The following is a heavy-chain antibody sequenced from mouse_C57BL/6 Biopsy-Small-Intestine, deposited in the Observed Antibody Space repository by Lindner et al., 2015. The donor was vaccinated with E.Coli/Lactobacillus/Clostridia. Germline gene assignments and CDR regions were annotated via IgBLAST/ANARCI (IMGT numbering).Heavy chain of an antibody. V-gene: IGHV10-3*01. CDR3: VREVSHGSSYWYLDV. CDR1: GFTFNTYA. CDR2: IRSKGSNYAT. Sequence: VQLQESGGGLVQPKGSLKLSCAASGFTFNTYAMHWVRQAPGKGLEWVARIRSKGSNYATYYADSVKDRFTISRDDSQSMLYLQMNNLKTEDTAMYYCVREVSHGSSYWYLDVWGTGTTVTVSS. D-gene: IGHD1-1*01. J-gene: IGHJ1*03.